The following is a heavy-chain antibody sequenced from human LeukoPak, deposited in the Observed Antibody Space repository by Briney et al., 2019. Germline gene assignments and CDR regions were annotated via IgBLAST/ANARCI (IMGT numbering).Heavy chain of an antibody. CDR2: IYYSGTT. Sequence: SETLSLTCTVSGGYISSYYWSWIRQPPGKGLECIGYIYYSGTTNYNPSLKSRVTISVDTSKNQFSLKLSSVTAADTAVYYCARASITYYYYYYMGVWGKGTTVTVSS. CDR3: ARASITYYYYYYMGV. D-gene: IGHD1-14*01. CDR1: GGYISSYY. J-gene: IGHJ6*03. V-gene: IGHV4-59*01.